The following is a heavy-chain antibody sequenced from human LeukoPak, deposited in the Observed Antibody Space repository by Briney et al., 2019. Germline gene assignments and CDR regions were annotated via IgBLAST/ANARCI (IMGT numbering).Heavy chain of an antibody. V-gene: IGHV4-39*07. D-gene: IGHD1-7*01. CDR2: ISYSEST. Sequence: SETLSLTCSVSGGSISTSYYYWGWIRQPPGKGLEWIGTISYSESTYYSPSLRSRVTISADTSKNLLSLRLSSVTAADSSVYYCARVSSELSAPGTSRRYYYYMDVWGKGTMVTVSS. J-gene: IGHJ6*03. CDR3: ARVSSELSAPGTSRRYYYYMDV. CDR1: GGSISTSYYY.